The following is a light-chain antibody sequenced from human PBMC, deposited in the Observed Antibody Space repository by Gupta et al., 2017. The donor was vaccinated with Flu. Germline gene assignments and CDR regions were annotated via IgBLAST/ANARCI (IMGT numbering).Light chain of an antibody. J-gene: IGLJ1*01. CDR2: GNS. V-gene: IGLV1-44*01. Sequence: GTNACSGSRAKSGSNNVSWYEQEQGTAPKHLIYGNSQRPSGVPGRFSGYKAGTTASLASSGVKTEDEDDYYCAAWDDSLNGHYVFGTGTKVTAL. CDR3: AAWDDSLNGHYV. CDR1: RAKSGSNN.